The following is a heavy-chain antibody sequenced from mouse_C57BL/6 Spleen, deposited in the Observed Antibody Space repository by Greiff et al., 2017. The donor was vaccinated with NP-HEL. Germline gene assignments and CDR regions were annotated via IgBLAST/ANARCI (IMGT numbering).Heavy chain of an antibody. CDR1: GFNIKDDY. Sequence: EVQLQQSGAELVRPGASVKLSCTASGFNIKDDYMHWVKQRPEQGLEWIGWIDPENGDTEYASKFQGKATITADKSSNTAYLQLSSLTSEDTAVYYCTTLYDGRSYYAMDYWGQGTSVTVSS. V-gene: IGHV14-4*01. CDR2: IDPENGDT. CDR3: TTLYDGRSYYAMDY. D-gene: IGHD1-1*01. J-gene: IGHJ4*01.